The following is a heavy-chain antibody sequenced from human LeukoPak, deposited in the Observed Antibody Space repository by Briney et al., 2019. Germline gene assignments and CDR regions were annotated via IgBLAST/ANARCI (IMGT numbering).Heavy chain of an antibody. CDR1: XXSXSGYX. CDR2: XXXXXXT. J-gene: IGHJ4*02. D-gene: IGHD2-15*01. CDR3: ARGRSRAAYCSGGSCYSPFDY. Sequence: KPSETLSLTCAVYXXSXSGYXXXWIRQPPXXXXXXXXXXXXXXXTNYNPSLKSRVTISVDTSKNQFSLKLSSVTAADTAVYYCARGRSRAAYCSGGSCYSPFDYWGQGTLVTVSS. V-gene: IGHV4-34*01.